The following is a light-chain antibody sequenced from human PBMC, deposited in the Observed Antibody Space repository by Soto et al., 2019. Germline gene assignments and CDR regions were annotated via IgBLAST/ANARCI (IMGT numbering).Light chain of an antibody. V-gene: IGLV2-23*01. CDR3: CAYAGSNTYV. CDR2: DAF. CDR1: SSDVGSDNL. Sequence: QSALSQPASVSGSPGQSIAISCTGTSSDVGSDNLVSWYQQHPGKAPKLMIYDAFRRPSGVSDRFSGSRSGNTASLTISGLQSEDEADYYCCAYAGSNTYVFGTGTKVTVL. J-gene: IGLJ1*01.